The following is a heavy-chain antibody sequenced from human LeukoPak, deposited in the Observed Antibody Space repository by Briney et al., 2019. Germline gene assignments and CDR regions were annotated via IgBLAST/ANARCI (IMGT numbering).Heavy chain of an antibody. Sequence: SVKVSCKASGGTFSSYAISWVRQAPGQGLEWMGGIIPIFGTANYAQKFQGRVTITADESTSTAYMELSSLRSEDTAVYYCARDALNYYDSSDRETGGGWFDPWGQGTLVTVSS. CDR2: IIPIFGTA. CDR3: ARDALNYYDSSDRETGGGWFDP. CDR1: GGTFSSYA. J-gene: IGHJ5*02. V-gene: IGHV1-69*13. D-gene: IGHD3-22*01.